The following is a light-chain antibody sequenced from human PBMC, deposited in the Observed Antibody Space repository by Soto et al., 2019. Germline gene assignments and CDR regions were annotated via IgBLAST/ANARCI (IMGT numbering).Light chain of an antibody. J-gene: IGKJ1*01. V-gene: IGKV3-20*01. CDR3: QQYGSSPWT. CDR2: GAS. Sequence: DSVLTHSPGTLSLSPGERATLSCRASQSVSSSYLAWYQQKPGQAPRLLIYGASSRATGIPDRFSGSGSGTDFTLTISRLEPEDFAVYYCQQYGSSPWTFGQGTKVDIK. CDR1: QSVSSSY.